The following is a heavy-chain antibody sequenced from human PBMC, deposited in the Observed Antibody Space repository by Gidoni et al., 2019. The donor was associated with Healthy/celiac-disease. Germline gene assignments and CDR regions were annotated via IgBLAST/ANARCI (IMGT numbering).Heavy chain of an antibody. Sequence: QVQLVQSGAEVKKPGSSVQVSCKASGGTFSSYAISWVRQAPGQGLEWMGGIIPICGTANYAQKFQGRVTITADESTSTAYMELSSLRSEDTAVYYCARVRGITFGGVMSYWGQGTLVTVSS. V-gene: IGHV1-69*01. J-gene: IGHJ4*02. CDR1: GGTFSSYA. CDR3: ARVRGITFGGVMSY. D-gene: IGHD3-16*01. CDR2: IIPICGTA.